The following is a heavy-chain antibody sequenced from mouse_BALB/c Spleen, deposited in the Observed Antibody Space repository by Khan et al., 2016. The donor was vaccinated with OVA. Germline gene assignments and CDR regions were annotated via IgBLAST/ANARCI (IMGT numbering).Heavy chain of an antibody. Sequence: EVELVEPGGGFMQPGGSLTLSCATSGFTFTDYYMYWVRQTPVKRLEWVAYTSNRGTTPYHPVTVRGRVIIFRDHSKNTLYLQMSRLKSEDTAMYYCAREGDGGGLAYWGQGTLVTVSA. D-gene: IGHD1-1*02. V-gene: IGHV5-12*02. CDR2: TSNRGTTP. CDR1: GFTFTDYY. CDR3: AREGDGGGLAY. J-gene: IGHJ3*01.